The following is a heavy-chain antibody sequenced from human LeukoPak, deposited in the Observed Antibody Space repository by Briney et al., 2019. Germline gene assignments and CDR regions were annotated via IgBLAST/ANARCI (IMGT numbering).Heavy chain of an antibody. Sequence: FGPTLVKPTQTLTLTCTFSGFSLSTSGVGVGWIRQSPGKALEWRPLIYWDDDKRYSPSLNSRLTITKDTSKNQVVLTMTNIDPVDTATYYCAHRVHYNTDWGVDWFDPWGQGTLVTVSS. D-gene: IGHD3-9*01. CDR2: IYWDDDK. V-gene: IGHV2-5*02. J-gene: IGHJ5*02. CDR1: GFSLSTSGVG. CDR3: AHRVHYNTDWGVDWFDP.